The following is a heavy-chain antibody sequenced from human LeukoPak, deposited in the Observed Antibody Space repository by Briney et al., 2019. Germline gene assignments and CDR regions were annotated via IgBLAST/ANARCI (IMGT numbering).Heavy chain of an antibody. CDR1: GFTFSSYA. J-gene: IGHJ4*02. CDR2: ISYDGSNK. Sequence: GGSLRLSCAASGFTFSSYAMHWVRQAPGKGLEWVAVISYDGSNKYYADSVKGRFTISRDNSKNTLYLQMNSLRAEDTAVYYCARDIDRSYPRYYFDYWGQGTLVTVSS. D-gene: IGHD1-26*01. V-gene: IGHV3-30*04. CDR3: ARDIDRSYPRYYFDY.